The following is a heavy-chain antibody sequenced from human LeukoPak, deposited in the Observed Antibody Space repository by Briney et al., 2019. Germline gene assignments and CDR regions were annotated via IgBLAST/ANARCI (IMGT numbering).Heavy chain of an antibody. CDR1: GGTFSSYA. CDR3: ASEYCSGGSCFALFDY. V-gene: IGHV1-69*05. CDR2: IIPIFGTA. Sequence: SVKVSCKASGGTFSSYAISWVRRAPGQGLEWMGRIIPIFGTANYAQKFQGRVTITTDESTSTAYMELSSLRSEDTAVYYCASEYCSGGSCFALFDYWGQGTLVTVSS. J-gene: IGHJ4*02. D-gene: IGHD2-15*01.